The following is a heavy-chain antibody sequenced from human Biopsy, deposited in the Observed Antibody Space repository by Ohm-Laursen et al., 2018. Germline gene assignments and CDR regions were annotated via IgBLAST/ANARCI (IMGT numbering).Heavy chain of an antibody. V-gene: IGHV4-59*12. CDR2: MSNSGST. CDR3: ARGDYFDSNGYFWFDP. D-gene: IGHD3-22*01. CDR1: RGSISSYY. J-gene: IGHJ5*02. Sequence: PSQTLSLTCAVSRGSISSYYWSWIRQPPGKGLEWIGYMSNSGSTNYNPSLKTRVTISLDTPKNQFSLKLSSVTAADTAVYYCARGDYFDSNGYFWFDPWGQGTLVTVSS.